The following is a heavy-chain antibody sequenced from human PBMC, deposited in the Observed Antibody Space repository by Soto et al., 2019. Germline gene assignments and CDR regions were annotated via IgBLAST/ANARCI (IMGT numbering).Heavy chain of an antibody. CDR2: FDPEDGET. CDR1: GYTLTELS. J-gene: IGHJ6*02. V-gene: IGHV1-24*01. CDR3: AAVSPCSSTSCLPLYYYGMDV. D-gene: IGHD2-2*01. Sequence: GASVKVSCKVSGYTLTELSMHWVRQAPGKGLEWMGGFDPEDGETIYAQKFQGRVTMTEDTSTDTAYMELSSLRSEDTAVYYCAAVSPCSSTSCLPLYYYGMDVWSQGTTVTVSS.